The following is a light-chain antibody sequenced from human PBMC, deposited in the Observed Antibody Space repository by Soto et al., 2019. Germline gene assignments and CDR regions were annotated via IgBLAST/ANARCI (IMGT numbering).Light chain of an antibody. Sequence: EIVLTQSPVTRSLSPGERATLSCRASQSVSSSYLAWYQQKPGQAPRLLIYGASSRATGIPDRFSGSGSGTDFTLTISRLEPEDLAVYYCQQYGSSPRTFGQGTKVDIK. J-gene: IGKJ1*01. V-gene: IGKV3-20*01. CDR2: GAS. CDR1: QSVSSSY. CDR3: QQYGSSPRT.